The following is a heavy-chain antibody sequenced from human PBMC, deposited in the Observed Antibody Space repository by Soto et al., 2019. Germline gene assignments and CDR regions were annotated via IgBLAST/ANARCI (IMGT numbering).Heavy chain of an antibody. J-gene: IGHJ6*02. Sequence: EVQLVESGGGLVQPGGSLGLSCVASGIPVSSNYMTWVRQAPGKGLEWVSVLHSGGDTYYANSVKGRFTISRHDSTNTLFLQMNSLTAEDTAVYYCARDGPYYYASRMDVWGQGTTVTVSS. CDR1: GIPVSSNY. CDR3: ARDGPYYYASRMDV. D-gene: IGHD3-10*01. CDR2: LHSGGDT. V-gene: IGHV3-53*04.